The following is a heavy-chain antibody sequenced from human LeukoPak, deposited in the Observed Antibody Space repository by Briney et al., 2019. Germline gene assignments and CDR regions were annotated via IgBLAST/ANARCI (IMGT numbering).Heavy chain of an antibody. CDR3: ARGEWEYYYYMDV. J-gene: IGHJ6*03. V-gene: IGHV1-2*02. D-gene: IGHD1-26*01. CDR1: GYIFTGYY. Sequence: ASVKVSCKASGYIFTGYYMHWVRQAPGQGLEWMGWINPNSGGTNYAQKFQGRVTMTRDTSISTAYMELSRLRSDDTAVYYCARGEWEYYYYMDVWGKGTTVTVSS. CDR2: INPNSGGT.